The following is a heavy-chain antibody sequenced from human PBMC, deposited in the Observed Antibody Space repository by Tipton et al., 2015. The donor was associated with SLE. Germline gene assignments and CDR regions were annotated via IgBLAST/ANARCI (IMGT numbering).Heavy chain of an antibody. CDR3: TRMGVTNVFES. D-gene: IGHD1-26*01. J-gene: IGHJ4*02. V-gene: IGHV4-4*08. CDR1: GGSISSSY. Sequence: TLSLTCSVSGGSISSSYWSWIRQTPGKGLEWIGYLYTAGRTNYNPSLTSRVIISVDMSKTELSRSLTSVTAADTAVYYCTRMGVTNVFESWCRGSLVTVSS. CDR2: LYTAGRT.